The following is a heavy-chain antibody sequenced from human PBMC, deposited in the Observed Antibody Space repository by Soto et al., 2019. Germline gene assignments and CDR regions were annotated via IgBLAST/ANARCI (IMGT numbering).Heavy chain of an antibody. D-gene: IGHD3-22*01. CDR3: ARHWDYDNKGADWFDP. Sequence: PSETLSLTCTVSGGSISSGDYYWTWIRQSPGKGLEYIGYVYNGNTNYNPSLNSRVTISVDTSKNQFPLKVTSVTAADTAVYYCARHWDYDNKGADWFDPWGHGTLVTVSS. CDR2: VYNGNT. J-gene: IGHJ5*02. V-gene: IGHV4-61*08. CDR1: GGSISSGDYY.